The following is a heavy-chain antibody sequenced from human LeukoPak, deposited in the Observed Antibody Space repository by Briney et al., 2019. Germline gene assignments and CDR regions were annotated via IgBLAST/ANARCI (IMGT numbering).Heavy chain of an antibody. J-gene: IGHJ4*02. CDR1: GGSISSYY. CDR2: IYYSGST. Sequence: SETLSLTCTVSGGSISSYYWSWIRQPPGKGLEWIGYIYYSGSTNYNPSLKSRVTISVDTSKNQFSLELRSVTAADTALYYCARVISGNCYYWGQGTQVTVSS. CDR3: ARVISGNCYY. D-gene: IGHD2-21*02. V-gene: IGHV4-59*12.